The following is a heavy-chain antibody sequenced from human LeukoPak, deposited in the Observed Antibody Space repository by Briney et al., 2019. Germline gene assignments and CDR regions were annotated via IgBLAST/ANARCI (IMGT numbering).Heavy chain of an antibody. CDR3: ARGTTRWYFDL. Sequence: PGGSLRLSCAASGFTFSIYGMHWVRQAPGKGLEWVAAIWNDGSNKYYADSVKGRITIYRENSKNTLYLEMNSLRAEDTAVYYCARGTTRWYFDLWGRGTLVTVSS. D-gene: IGHD1-7*01. CDR1: GFTFSIYG. CDR2: IWNDGSNK. V-gene: IGHV3-33*01. J-gene: IGHJ2*01.